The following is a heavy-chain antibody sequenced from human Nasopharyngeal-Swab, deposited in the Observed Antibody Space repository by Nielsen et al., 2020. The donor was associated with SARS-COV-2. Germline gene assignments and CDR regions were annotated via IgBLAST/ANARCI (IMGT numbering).Heavy chain of an antibody. J-gene: IGHJ3*02. CDR2: ISGSSTTI. CDR1: GFTFSAYY. CDR3: ARLMELPNDAFDI. V-gene: IGHV3-11*01. D-gene: IGHD1-26*01. Sequence: GESLKISCAASGFTFSAYYMSWIRQAPGKGLEWISYISGSSTTINYADSVQGQLTISRDNAKNSLYLQMNNLSAEDTAVYYCARLMELPNDAFDIWGQGTMVTVSS.